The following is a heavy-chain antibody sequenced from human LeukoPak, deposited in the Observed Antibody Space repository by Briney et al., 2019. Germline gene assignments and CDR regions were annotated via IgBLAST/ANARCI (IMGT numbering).Heavy chain of an antibody. CDR2: IFSNDEK. Sequence: SGPVLVKPTETLTLTCTVSGFSLSNARMGVSWIRQPPGKALEWLAHIFSNDEKSYSTSLKSRLTISKDTSKSQVVLTMTNMGPVDTATYYCARIWIAVAGPGVDYWGQGTLVTVSS. CDR1: GFSLSNARMG. D-gene: IGHD6-19*01. V-gene: IGHV2-26*01. CDR3: ARIWIAVAGPGVDY. J-gene: IGHJ4*02.